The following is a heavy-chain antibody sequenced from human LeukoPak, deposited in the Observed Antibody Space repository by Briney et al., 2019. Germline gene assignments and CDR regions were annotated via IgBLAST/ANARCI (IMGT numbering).Heavy chain of an antibody. Sequence: GGSLRLSCTASGFTFSSSTMSWVRQAPGKRPEWVSGILNNDIGGNAYYADAVKGRFTISRDDSKSTLYLEMNSLRAEDTAMYYCVKEIKYVGATYLHSWGQGTLATVSS. V-gene: IGHV3-23*01. CDR2: ILNNDIGGNA. CDR3: VKEIKYVGATYLHS. CDR1: GFTFSSST. J-gene: IGHJ4*02. D-gene: IGHD1-26*01.